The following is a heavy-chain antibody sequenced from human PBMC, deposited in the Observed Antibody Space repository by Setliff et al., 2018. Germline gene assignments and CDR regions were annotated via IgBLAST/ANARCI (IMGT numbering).Heavy chain of an antibody. J-gene: IGHJ4*02. D-gene: IGHD6-6*01. CDR3: ARGRNVAARLLDS. CDR1: GYSISSGYY. Sequence: KPSETLSLTCAVSGYSISSGYYWGWIRQPPGKGLEWVGEINHRGSTNYNPSLKSRVTISVDTSKDQFSLKLIPMTAADTAVYYCARGRNVAARLLDSWGQGTLVTVSS. CDR2: INHRGST. V-gene: IGHV4-38-2*01.